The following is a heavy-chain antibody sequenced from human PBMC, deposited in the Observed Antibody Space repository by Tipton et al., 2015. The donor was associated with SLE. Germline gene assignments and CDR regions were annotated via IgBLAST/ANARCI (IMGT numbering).Heavy chain of an antibody. V-gene: IGHV4-39*07. J-gene: IGHJ4*02. D-gene: IGHD7-27*01. CDR1: GGSISSSSYY. Sequence: TLSLTCTVSGGSISSSSYYWGWIRQPPGKGLEWIGSIYYSGSTYYNPSLKSRVTMSVDTSKTQFSLKLGSLTAADTAVYYCARDPNGGYGSFDYWGLGALVTVSS. CDR2: IYYSGST. CDR3: ARDPNGGYGSFDY.